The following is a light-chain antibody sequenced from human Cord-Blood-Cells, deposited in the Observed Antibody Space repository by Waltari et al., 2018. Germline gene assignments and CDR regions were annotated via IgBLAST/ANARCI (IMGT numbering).Light chain of an antibody. J-gene: IGKJ3*01. Sequence: DIQMTQSPSTLSASVGDRVTITCRASQSISSWLAWYQQKPGKDPKLLIYKASSLESGVPSRFSGSGSGTEFTLTISSLQPDDFATYYCQQYNSYSRTFGPGTKVDIK. V-gene: IGKV1-5*03. CDR1: QSISSW. CDR2: KAS. CDR3: QQYNSYSRT.